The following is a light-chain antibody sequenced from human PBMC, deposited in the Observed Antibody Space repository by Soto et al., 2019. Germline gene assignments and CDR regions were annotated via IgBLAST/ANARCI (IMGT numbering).Light chain of an antibody. CDR3: HQYNSWPLT. Sequence: EKVMTQSPATLSVSPGESATFSCRASQSVGSDLAWYQQKPGQAPRLLIYGASTRATDIPARFSAYGSGTEFTLTISSLQSEDFAVYYCHQYNSWPLTFGGGTKVDIK. V-gene: IGKV3-15*01. CDR2: GAS. CDR1: QSVGSD. J-gene: IGKJ4*01.